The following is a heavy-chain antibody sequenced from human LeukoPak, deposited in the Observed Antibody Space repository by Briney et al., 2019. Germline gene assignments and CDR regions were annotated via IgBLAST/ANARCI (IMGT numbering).Heavy chain of an antibody. CDR3: ARGNYYDSSGARPYYYMDV. J-gene: IGHJ6*03. Sequence: GGSLRLSCAASGFTFDDYGMSWVRQVPGKGLEWVSGINWNGDRTDYADSVRGRFTISRDNAKNFLYLQMYSLRAEDTALYNCARGNYYDSSGARPYYYMDVWGKGTTVTVSS. CDR2: INWNGDRT. CDR1: GFTFDDYG. D-gene: IGHD3-22*01. V-gene: IGHV3-20*01.